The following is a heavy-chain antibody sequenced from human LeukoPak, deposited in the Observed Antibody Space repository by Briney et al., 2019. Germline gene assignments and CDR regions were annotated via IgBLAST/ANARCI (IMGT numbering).Heavy chain of an antibody. Sequence: GGSLRLSCSTSGFTFADYALSWVRQAPGKGLEWVSFIRSRSIGGAIEYAASVKGRFTISRDDSKSIAYLQINSLSPDDTAVYYCARGVEPLAANTLAYWGQGTLVTVSS. J-gene: IGHJ4*02. D-gene: IGHD1-14*01. CDR3: ARGVEPLAANTLAY. V-gene: IGHV3-49*04. CDR2: IRSRSIGGAI. CDR1: GFTFADYA.